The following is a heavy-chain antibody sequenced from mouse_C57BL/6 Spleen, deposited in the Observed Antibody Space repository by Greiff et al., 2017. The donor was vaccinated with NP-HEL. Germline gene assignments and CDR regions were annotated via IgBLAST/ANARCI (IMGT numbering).Heavy chain of an antibody. CDR3: SRRYYGSSPFAY. CDR2: IDPEDGEP. D-gene: IGHD1-1*01. J-gene: IGHJ3*01. CDR1: GFNIKDYY. V-gene: IGHV14-2*01. Sequence: VQLKESGAELVKPGASVKLSCTASGFNIKDYYMHWVKQRTEQGLEWIGRIDPEDGEPTYAPKFEGKATITADKSSNTAYLELRSLTSADTAVYYCSRRYYGSSPFAYWGQGTLVTVSS.